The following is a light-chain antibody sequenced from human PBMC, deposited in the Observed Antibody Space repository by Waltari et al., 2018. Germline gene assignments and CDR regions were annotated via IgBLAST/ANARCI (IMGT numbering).Light chain of an antibody. CDR1: SSDVGDFNF. Sequence: QSALTQPASVSGSPGQSITISCPGTSSDVGDFNFVSWHQHHPGNAPRVIIYEVTNRPSGVSTRFSGSKSGNTASLTISGLQPEDEADYYCSSYTTTTAYVFGTGTKVTVL. CDR3: SSYTTTTAYV. CDR2: EVT. J-gene: IGLJ1*01. V-gene: IGLV2-14*01.